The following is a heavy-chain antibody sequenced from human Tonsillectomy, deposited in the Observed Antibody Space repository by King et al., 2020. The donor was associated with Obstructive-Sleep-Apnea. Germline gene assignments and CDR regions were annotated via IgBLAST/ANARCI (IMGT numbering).Heavy chain of an antibody. J-gene: IGHJ6*02. CDR2: IDYSGTT. CDR3: AGTYYYDTSGDRKYYYGMDV. CDR1: GGSISSFY. V-gene: IGHV4-59*08. D-gene: IGHD3-22*01. Sequence: VQLQESGPGLVKPSETLSLTCTVSGGSISSFYWSWIRQSPGKGLEWIGYIDYSGTTNYNPSLNSRVTISVDTSKNQFSRNLSSVTAADTALYYCAGTYYYDTSGDRKYYYGMDVWGQGTTVTVSS.